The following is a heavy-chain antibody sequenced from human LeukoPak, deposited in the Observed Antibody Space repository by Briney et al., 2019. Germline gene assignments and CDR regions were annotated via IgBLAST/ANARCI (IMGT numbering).Heavy chain of an antibody. CDR3: ASATGEKGGYFDY. CDR2: IKYDGSEK. J-gene: IGHJ4*02. CDR1: GFTFSSYW. D-gene: IGHD7-27*01. V-gene: IGHV3-7*01. Sequence: PGGSLRLSCAASGFTFSSYWMSWVRQAPGKGLERVANIKYDGSEKFYVDSVKGRFTVSRDNAKNSLYLQLNSLRAEDTAVYYCASATGEKGGYFDYWGQGTLVTVSS.